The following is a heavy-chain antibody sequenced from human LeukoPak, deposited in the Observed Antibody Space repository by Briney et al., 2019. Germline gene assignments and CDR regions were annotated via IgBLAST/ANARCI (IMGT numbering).Heavy chain of an antibody. CDR1: GFTVGNNY. CDR3: ARDPPAVSINTYA. CDR2: IFSHGET. Sequence: GGSLRLSCAASGFTVGNNYMNWVRQAPGKGLEWVSLIFSHGETSYADSVKGRFTISRDNSKNTLYLQMNGPRVEDTAVYYCARDPPAVSINTYAWGQGTLVTASS. V-gene: IGHV3-66*01. D-gene: IGHD2-8*01. J-gene: IGHJ4*02.